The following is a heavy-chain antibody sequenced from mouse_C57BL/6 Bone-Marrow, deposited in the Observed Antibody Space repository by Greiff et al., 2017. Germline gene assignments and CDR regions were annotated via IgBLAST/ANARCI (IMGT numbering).Heavy chain of an antibody. CDR2: IRLKSDNYAT. CDR1: GFTFSNYW. J-gene: IGHJ3*01. V-gene: IGHV6-3*01. Sequence: EVKVEESGGGLVQPGGSMKLSCVASGFTFSNYWMNWVRQSPEKGLEWVAQIRLKSDNYATHYAESVKGRFTISRDDSKSSVYLQMNNLRAEDTGIYYCTGDLRCFAYWGQGTLVTVSA. CDR3: TGDLRCFAY.